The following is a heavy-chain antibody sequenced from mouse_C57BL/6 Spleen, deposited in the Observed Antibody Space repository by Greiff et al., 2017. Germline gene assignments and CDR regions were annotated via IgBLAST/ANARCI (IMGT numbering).Heavy chain of an antibody. V-gene: IGHV5-4*01. D-gene: IGHD2-5*01. CDR1: GFTFSSYA. J-gene: IGHJ3*01. CDR3: ARERSYSNYSFAY. CDR2: ISDGGSYT. Sequence: VQLKESGGGLVKPGGSLKLSCAASGFTFSSYAMSWVRQTPEKRLEWVATISDGGSYTYYPDNVKGRFTISRDNAKNNLYLQMSHLKSEDTAMYYYARERSYSNYSFAYWGQGTLVTVSA.